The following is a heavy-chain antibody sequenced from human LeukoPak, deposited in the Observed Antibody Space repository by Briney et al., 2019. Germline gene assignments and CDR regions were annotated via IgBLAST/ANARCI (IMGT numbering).Heavy chain of an antibody. CDR2: IYYSGST. CDR1: GGSISSYY. V-gene: IGHV4-59*01. CDR3: ARGARPDY. J-gene: IGHJ4*02. Sequence: SETLSLTCTVSGGSISSYYWSWIRQPPGKGLEWIGYIYYSGSTNYNPSLKSRVTISVDTSKNQFSLKLSSVTAADAAVYYCARGARPDYWGQGTLVTVSS. D-gene: IGHD6-6*01.